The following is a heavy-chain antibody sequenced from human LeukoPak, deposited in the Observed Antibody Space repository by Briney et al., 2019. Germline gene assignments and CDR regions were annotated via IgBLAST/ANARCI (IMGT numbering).Heavy chain of an antibody. D-gene: IGHD2-2*01. CDR3: AKDRADCSNTSCYAFFDY. Sequence: GGPLRLSCAASVFTLSNCAINGVRQAPRKGLEWVSGISCSGGSTFYAHSVKGRFTISRDNYKTTLYLQMNSLRAEDTAVYYCAKDRADCSNTSCYAFFDYWGQGTLVTVSP. J-gene: IGHJ4*02. CDR1: VFTLSNCA. CDR2: ISCSGGST. V-gene: IGHV3-23*01.